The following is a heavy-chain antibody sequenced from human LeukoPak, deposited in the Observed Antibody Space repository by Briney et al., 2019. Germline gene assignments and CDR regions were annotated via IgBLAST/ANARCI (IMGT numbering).Heavy chain of an antibody. CDR2: ISNDGSNK. D-gene: IGHD1-26*01. CDR3: AREVGAPHFDY. V-gene: IGHV3-30*03. J-gene: IGHJ4*02. CDR1: GFTFSTYG. Sequence: GGSLRLSCAASGFTFSTYGMHWVRQAPGKGLEWVAFISNDGSNKKYADSVKGRFTISRDNAKNSLYLQMNSLRAEDTAVYYCAREVGAPHFDYWGQGTLVTVSS.